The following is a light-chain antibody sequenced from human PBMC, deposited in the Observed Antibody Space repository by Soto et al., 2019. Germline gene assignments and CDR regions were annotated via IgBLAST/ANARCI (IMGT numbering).Light chain of an antibody. Sequence: QSALTQPPSASGSPGQSVTISCTGTSSDVGGYNYVSWYQQHPGKAPKLMIYEVSKRPSGVPDRFSGSKCGNTASLTVSGLQDEDEADYYCSSYAGSNNLVFGGGTKVTVL. CDR1: SSDVGGYNY. CDR2: EVS. CDR3: SSYAGSNNLV. V-gene: IGLV2-8*01. J-gene: IGLJ2*01.